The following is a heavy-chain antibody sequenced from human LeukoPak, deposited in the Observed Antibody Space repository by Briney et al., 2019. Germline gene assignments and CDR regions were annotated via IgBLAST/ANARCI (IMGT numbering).Heavy chain of an antibody. J-gene: IGHJ3*02. Sequence: SETLSLTCAVYGGSFSGYYWSWIRQPPGKGLEWIGEINHSGSTNYNPSLKSRVTISVDTSKNQFSLKLSSVTAADTAVYYCARASKQWLYFSDAFDIWGQGTMVTVSS. CDR1: GGSFSGYY. D-gene: IGHD6-19*01. CDR2: INHSGST. V-gene: IGHV4-34*01. CDR3: ARASKQWLYFSDAFDI.